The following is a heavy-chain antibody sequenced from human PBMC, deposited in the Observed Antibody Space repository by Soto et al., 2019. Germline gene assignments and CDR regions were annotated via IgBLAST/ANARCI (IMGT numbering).Heavy chain of an antibody. CDR2: ISSSSSYI. D-gene: IGHD3-22*01. J-gene: IGHJ4*02. CDR3: ARDLASRQNYYDSSGKYYFDY. CDR1: GFTFSSYS. Sequence: GGSLRLSCAASGFTFSSYSMNWVRQAPGKGLEWVSSISSSSSYIYYADSVKGRFTISRDNAKNSLYLQMNSLRAEDTAVYYCARDLASRQNYYDSSGKYYFDYWGQGTLVTVSS. V-gene: IGHV3-21*01.